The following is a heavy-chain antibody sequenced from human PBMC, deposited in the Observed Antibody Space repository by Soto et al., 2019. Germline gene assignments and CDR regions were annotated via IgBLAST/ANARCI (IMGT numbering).Heavy chain of an antibody. D-gene: IGHD3-3*01. J-gene: IGHJ4*02. V-gene: IGHV3-15*01. Sequence: XXSLRLSFAASGFTFSNAWMRWVLQAPGKGLEWVGRIKSKTDGGTTDYAAPVKGRFTISRDDSKNTLYLQMNSLKTEDTAVYYCTASSPPYYDFWSGFYWGQGTLVTVSS. CDR3: TASSPPYYDFWSGFY. CDR2: IKSKTDGGTT. CDR1: GFTFSNAW.